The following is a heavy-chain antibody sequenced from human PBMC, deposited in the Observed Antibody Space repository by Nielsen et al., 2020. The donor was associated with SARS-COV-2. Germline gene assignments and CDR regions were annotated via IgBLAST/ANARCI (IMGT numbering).Heavy chain of an antibody. Sequence: GSPRLSCAASGFTFSSYSMNWVRQAPGKGLEWVSSISSSSSYIYYADSVKGRFTISRDNAKNSLYLQMNSLRAEDTAVYYCARATAVYSSSWYQYLDYWGQGTLVTVSS. V-gene: IGHV3-21*01. CDR2: ISSSSSYI. CDR3: ARATAVYSSSWYQYLDY. J-gene: IGHJ4*02. D-gene: IGHD6-13*01. CDR1: GFTFSSYS.